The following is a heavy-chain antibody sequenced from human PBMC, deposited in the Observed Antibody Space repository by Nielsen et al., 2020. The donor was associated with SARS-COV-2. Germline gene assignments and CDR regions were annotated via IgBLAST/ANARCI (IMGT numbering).Heavy chain of an antibody. CDR2: IKSKTDGGTT. CDR1: GFTFSNAW. CDR3: TTDPSLVGAIHDAFDI. V-gene: IGHV3-15*01. J-gene: IGHJ3*02. Sequence: GGSLRLSCAASGFTFSNAWMSWVRQAPGKGLEWVGRIKSKTDGGTTDYAAPVKGRFTISRDDSKNTLYLQMNSLKTEDTAVYYCTTDPSLVGAIHDAFDIWGQGTMVTVSS. D-gene: IGHD1-26*01.